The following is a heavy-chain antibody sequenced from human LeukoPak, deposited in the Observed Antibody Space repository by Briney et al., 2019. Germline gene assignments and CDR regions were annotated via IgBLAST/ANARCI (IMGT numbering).Heavy chain of an antibody. CDR2: IYYSGST. D-gene: IGHD2-15*01. CDR3: ARAVGRYCSGGSCSNWFDP. J-gene: IGHJ5*02. Sequence: SETLSLTCTVSGGSISSGGYYWSWIRQHPGKGVEWIGYIYYSGSTYYNPSLKSRVTISVDTSKNQFSLKLSSVTAADTAVYYCARAVGRYCSGGSCSNWFDPWGQGTLVTVSS. CDR1: GGSISSGGYY. V-gene: IGHV4-31*03.